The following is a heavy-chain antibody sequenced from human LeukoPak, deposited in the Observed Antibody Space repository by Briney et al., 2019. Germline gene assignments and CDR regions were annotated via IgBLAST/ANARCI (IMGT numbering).Heavy chain of an antibody. J-gene: IGHJ4*02. CDR1: GYTFTSYG. V-gene: IGHV1-18*01. D-gene: IGHD3-22*01. CDR3: ARIYDSGGYYLDY. CDR2: ISSYNGNT. Sequence: ASVKVSCKAYGYTFTSYGISWVRQAPGQGLEWMGWISSYNGNTNYAQKLQGRVTMTTDTSTSTAYMELGSLRSDDTAVNYCARIYDSGGYYLDYWGQGTLVTVSS.